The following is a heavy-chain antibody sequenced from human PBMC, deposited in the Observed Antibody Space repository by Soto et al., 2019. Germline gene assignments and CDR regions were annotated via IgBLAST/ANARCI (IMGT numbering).Heavy chain of an antibody. CDR1: GFTFTSSA. CDR3: AADAQLVPYYYYGMDV. D-gene: IGHD6-6*01. Sequence: RXSVKVSCKASGFTFTSSALQWVRQARGQRLEWIGWIVVGSGNTNYAQKFQERVTITRDMSTSTAYMELSSLRSEDTAVYYCAADAQLVPYYYYGMDVWGQGTTVTVSS. V-gene: IGHV1-58*01. CDR2: IVVGSGNT. J-gene: IGHJ6*02.